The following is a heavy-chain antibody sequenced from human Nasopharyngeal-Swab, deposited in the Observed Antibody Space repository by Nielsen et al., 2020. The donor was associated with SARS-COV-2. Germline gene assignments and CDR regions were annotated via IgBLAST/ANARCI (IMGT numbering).Heavy chain of an antibody. Sequence: GESLKISCAASGFTFSSYAMHWVRQAPGKGLEWVAVISYDGSNKYYADSVKGRLTISRDNSKNTLYLQVNSLRAEDTAVYYCARGGAGAIDYWGQGTLVTVSS. D-gene: IGHD1-26*01. CDR3: ARGGAGAIDY. J-gene: IGHJ4*02. CDR1: GFTFSSYA. CDR2: ISYDGSNK. V-gene: IGHV3-30-3*01.